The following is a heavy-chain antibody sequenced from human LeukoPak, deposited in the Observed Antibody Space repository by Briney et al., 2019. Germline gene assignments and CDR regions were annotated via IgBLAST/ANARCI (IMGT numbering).Heavy chain of an antibody. J-gene: IGHJ4*02. Sequence: PGGSLRLFCAASGSTFSSYAMHWVRQAPGKGLEYVSAISSNGGSTYYANSVKGRFTISRDNSKNTLYLQMGSLRAEDMAVYYCARAGTTVTTFYYFDYWGQGTLVTVSS. D-gene: IGHD4-17*01. V-gene: IGHV3-64*01. CDR2: ISSNGGST. CDR3: ARAGTTVTTFYYFDY. CDR1: GSTFSSYA.